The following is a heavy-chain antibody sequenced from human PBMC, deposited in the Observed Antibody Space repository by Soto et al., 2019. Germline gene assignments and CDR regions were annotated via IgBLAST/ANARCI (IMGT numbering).Heavy chain of an antibody. V-gene: IGHV3-49*04. D-gene: IGHD6-19*01. CDR2: IRSKAYGGTT. Sequence: LRLSCTASGFTFGDYAMSWVRQAPGKGLEWVGFIRSKAYGGTTEYAASVKGRFTISRDDSKSIAYLQMNSLKTEDTAVYYCTRVGYSSGWYHYYYYYGMDVWGQGTTVTVSS. CDR1: GFTFGDYA. CDR3: TRVGYSSGWYHYYYYYGMDV. J-gene: IGHJ6*02.